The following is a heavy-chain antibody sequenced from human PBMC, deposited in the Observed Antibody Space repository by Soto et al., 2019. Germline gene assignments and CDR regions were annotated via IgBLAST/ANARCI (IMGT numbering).Heavy chain of an antibody. CDR3: ARDSRIAVAGNYYYYGMDV. CDR2: IYYSGST. D-gene: IGHD6-19*01. CDR1: GGSISSYY. Sequence: LSLTCTVSGGSISSYYWSWIRQPPGKGLEWIGYIYYSGSTNYNPSLKSRVTISVDTSKNQFSLKLSSVTAADTAVYYCARDSRIAVAGNYYYYGMDVWGQGTTVTVSS. J-gene: IGHJ6*02. V-gene: IGHV4-59*01.